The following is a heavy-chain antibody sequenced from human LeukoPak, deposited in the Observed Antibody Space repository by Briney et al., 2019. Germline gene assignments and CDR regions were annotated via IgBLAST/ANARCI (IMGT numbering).Heavy chain of an antibody. CDR2: ISAYNGNT. D-gene: IGHD6-13*01. CDR1: GYTFTSYG. Sequence: GASVKVSCKASGYTFTSYGISWVRQAPGQGLEWMGWISAYNGNTNYAQKLQGRVTMTTDTSTSTAYMELRSLRSDDTAVYYCAGEYSSSFRLGDAFDIWGQGTMVTVSS. V-gene: IGHV1-18*01. J-gene: IGHJ3*02. CDR3: AGEYSSSFRLGDAFDI.